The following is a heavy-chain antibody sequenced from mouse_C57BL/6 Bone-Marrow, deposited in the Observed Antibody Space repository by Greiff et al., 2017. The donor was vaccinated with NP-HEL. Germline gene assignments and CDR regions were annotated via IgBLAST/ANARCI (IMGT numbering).Heavy chain of an antibody. V-gene: IGHV1-26*01. Sequence: EVQLQQSGPELVKPGASVKISCKASGYTFTDYYMNWVKQSHGKSLEWIGDINPNNGGTSYNQKLKGKATLTVDKSSSTAYMELRSLTSEDSAVYYCARGPHYYGSSYYYYAMDYWGQGTSVTVSS. CDR3: ARGPHYYGSSYYYYAMDY. D-gene: IGHD1-1*01. CDR2: INPNNGGT. CDR1: GYTFTDYY. J-gene: IGHJ4*01.